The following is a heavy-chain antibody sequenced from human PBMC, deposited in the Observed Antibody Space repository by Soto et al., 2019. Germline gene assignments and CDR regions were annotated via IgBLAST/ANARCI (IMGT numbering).Heavy chain of an antibody. CDR1: GFTFNTYT. D-gene: IGHD3-16*01. V-gene: IGHV3-21*01. J-gene: IGHJ4*02. CDR3: ARDRGVNWYYVSGMTGEFDL. Sequence: EVQLVESGGGLVKPGESLRLSCAASGFTFNTYTMVWVRQAPGKGLEWVSSISTSSNYIYYTDSVKGRFTTSRDNAKKSLFLQRNSLRAEDTAVYYCARDRGVNWYYVSGMTGEFDLWGQGTLVTVSS. CDR2: ISTSSNYI.